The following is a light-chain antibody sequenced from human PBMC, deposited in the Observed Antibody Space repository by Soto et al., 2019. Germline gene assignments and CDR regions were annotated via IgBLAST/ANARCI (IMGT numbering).Light chain of an antibody. V-gene: IGKV2-28*01. J-gene: IGKJ2*01. Sequence: DFVMTQSPLSLPVTPGEPASISCRSSQSLLHSNGYNYLDWYLQKPGQSPQLLIYLGSNRASGVPDRFSDSGSGTAFTLKISRVEAEDVGVYYCMQALQTGYTFGQGTKLEIK. CDR2: LGS. CDR1: QSLLHSNGYNY. CDR3: MQALQTGYT.